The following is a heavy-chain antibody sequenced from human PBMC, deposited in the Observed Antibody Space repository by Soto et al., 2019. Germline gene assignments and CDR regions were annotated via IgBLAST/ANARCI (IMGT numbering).Heavy chain of an antibody. J-gene: IGHJ6*03. D-gene: IGHD6-6*01. CDR3: ASDGSIGSNYYYYMDV. CDR2: INPSGGST. Sequence: QVQLVQSGAEVKKPGASVKVSCKASGYTFTSYYMHWVRQAPGQGLERMGIINPSGGSTSYAQKFQGRVTMPRDTSTSTVYMELSSLRSEDTAVYYCASDGSIGSNYYYYMDVWGKGTTVTVSS. V-gene: IGHV1-46*03. CDR1: GYTFTSYY.